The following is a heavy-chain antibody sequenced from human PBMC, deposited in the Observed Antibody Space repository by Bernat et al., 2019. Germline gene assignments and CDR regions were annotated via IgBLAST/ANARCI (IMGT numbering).Heavy chain of an antibody. D-gene: IGHD2-2*01. V-gene: IGHV4-39*01. Sequence: QLQLQESGPGLVKPSGTLSLTCTVSGDSISSSSYYWGWIRQPPGKGLEWIGSIYYSGSTHYNPSLKSRVTVSVDTSKNQFSLKLSSVTAADTAVYYCGRHGEPAVIYPHFDYWGQGTLVTVSS. CDR3: GRHGEPAVIYPHFDY. CDR2: IYYSGST. CDR1: GDSISSSSYY. J-gene: IGHJ4*02.